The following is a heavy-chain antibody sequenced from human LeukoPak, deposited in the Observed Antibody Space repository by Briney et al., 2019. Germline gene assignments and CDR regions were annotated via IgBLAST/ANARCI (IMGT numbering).Heavy chain of an antibody. D-gene: IGHD7-27*01. J-gene: IGHJ4*02. Sequence: GGSLRLSCAASGFTFSSYWMTWVRQAPGKGLEWVANIKRDGSEKYYMDSVKGRFTISRDNAKNSLYLQMNSLRAEDTAVYYCARLSKLGPLGYWGQGTLVTVSS. V-gene: IGHV3-7*01. CDR1: GFTFSSYW. CDR3: ARLSKLGPLGY. CDR2: IKRDGSEK.